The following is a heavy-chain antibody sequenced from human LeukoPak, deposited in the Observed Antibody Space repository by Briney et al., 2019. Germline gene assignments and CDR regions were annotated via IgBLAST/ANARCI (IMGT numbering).Heavy chain of an antibody. D-gene: IGHD2-15*01. J-gene: IGHJ6*03. CDR3: ARVVYCSGGSCYPSNYYYYMDV. Sequence: ASXXVSCKASGYTFTSYGISWVRQAPGQGLEWMGWISAYNGNTNYEQKLQGRVTMTTDTSTSKDYMEMRNQRYGDTAVYYCARVVYCSGGSCYPSNYYYYMDVWGKGTTVTVSS. CDR1: GYTFTSYG. V-gene: IGHV1-18*01. CDR2: ISAYNGNT.